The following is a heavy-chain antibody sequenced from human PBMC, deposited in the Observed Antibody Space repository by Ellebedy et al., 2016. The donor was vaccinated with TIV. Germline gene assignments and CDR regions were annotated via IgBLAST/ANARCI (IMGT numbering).Heavy chain of an antibody. CDR2: IKTDGSET. Sequence: PGGSLRLSCAAWGFSFSNFWMSWVRQAPGKGLEWVAHIKTDGSETYYVDSVKGRFTISRENAKNALFLQMAGLRVDDSAVYYCVGFGVFNLWGQGVPVTVSS. V-gene: IGHV3-7*01. CDR3: VGFGVFNL. D-gene: IGHD3-3*01. CDR1: GFSFSNFW. J-gene: IGHJ5*02.